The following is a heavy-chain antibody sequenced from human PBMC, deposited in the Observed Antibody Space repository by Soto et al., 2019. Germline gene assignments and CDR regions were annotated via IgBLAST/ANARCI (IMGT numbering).Heavy chain of an antibody. CDR1: GYTFTSYD. Sequence: GASVKVSCKASGYTFTSYDINWVRQATGQGLEWMGWMNPNSGNTGYAQKFQGRVTMTRNTSISTAYMELSSLRSEDTAVYYCARTVSWYFDYYGMDVWGQGTTVTVSS. CDR2: MNPNSGNT. CDR3: ARTVSWYFDYYGMDV. V-gene: IGHV1-8*01. D-gene: IGHD6-13*01. J-gene: IGHJ6*02.